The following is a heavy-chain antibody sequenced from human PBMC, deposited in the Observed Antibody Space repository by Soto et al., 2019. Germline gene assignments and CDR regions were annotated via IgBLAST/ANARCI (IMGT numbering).Heavy chain of an antibody. CDR3: VRDRGGGSGNYYKSQGMDV. D-gene: IGHD3-10*01. CDR1: GGSIISGVFY. CDR2: IYHSGST. Sequence: QLQESGSGLVKPSQTLSLTCSVSGGSIISGVFYGSWLRQPQGKGLEWVGYIYHSGSTSHNPALRSRVTISVDRSRNKLSLKLRSVTAAYTSIYSCVRDRGGGSGNYYKSQGMDVWVQVTTGTFSS. V-gene: IGHV4-30-2*01. J-gene: IGHJ6*02.